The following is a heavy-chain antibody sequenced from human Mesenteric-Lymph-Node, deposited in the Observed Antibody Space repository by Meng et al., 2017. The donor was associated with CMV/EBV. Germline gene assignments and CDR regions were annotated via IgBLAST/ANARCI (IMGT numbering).Heavy chain of an antibody. CDR1: GFAFDDYA. CDR3: ARDGIRGSYYRG. J-gene: IGHJ4*02. V-gene: IGHV3-20*04. D-gene: IGHD1-26*01. CDR2: INWNGQIT. Sequence: GESLKISCAASGFAFDDYAMTWVRQAPGEGLEWVSRINWNGQITAYSDSVKGRFTISRDNAKNSLYLQMNSLRAEDTAVYYCARDGIRGSYYRGWGQGTLVTVSS.